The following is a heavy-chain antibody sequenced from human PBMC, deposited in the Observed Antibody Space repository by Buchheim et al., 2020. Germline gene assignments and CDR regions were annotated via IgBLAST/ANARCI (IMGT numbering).Heavy chain of an antibody. CDR3: ARDGVVTASIDYYFDY. D-gene: IGHD2-21*02. Sequence: QVQLVEPGGGVVQPGRSLRLSCAASGFTFSSYAMHWVRQAPGKGLEWVAVISYDGSNKYYADSVKGRFTISRDNSKNTLYLQMNSLRAEDTAVYYCARDGVVTASIDYYFDYWGQGTL. V-gene: IGHV3-30-3*01. CDR1: GFTFSSYA. J-gene: IGHJ4*02. CDR2: ISYDGSNK.